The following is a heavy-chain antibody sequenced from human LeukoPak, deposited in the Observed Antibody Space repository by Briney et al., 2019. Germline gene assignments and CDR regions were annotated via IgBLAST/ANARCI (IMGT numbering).Heavy chain of an antibody. CDR2: ITTTSSTI. V-gene: IGHV3-48*02. CDR1: GFTFSSYS. Sequence: GGSLRLSCAASGFTFSSYSMNWVRQAPGKGLEWVSYITTTSSTIYYADSVKGRFTVSRDNAKNSLYLQMSSLRDEDTAVYYCAREGGFDIWGQGTMVTVSS. CDR3: AREGGFDI. J-gene: IGHJ3*02.